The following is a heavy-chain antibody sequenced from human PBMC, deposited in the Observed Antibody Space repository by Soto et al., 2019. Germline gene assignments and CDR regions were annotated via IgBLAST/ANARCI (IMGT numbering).Heavy chain of an antibody. Sequence: GGSLRLSCAASGFTFSSYAMSWVRQAPGKGLEWVSAISGSGGSTYYADSVKGRFTISRDNSKNTLYLQMNSLRAEDTAVYYCAKPLGEYGISNLYYYYGMDVWGQGTTVTVSS. J-gene: IGHJ6*02. CDR2: ISGSGGST. D-gene: IGHD2-15*01. CDR3: AKPLGEYGISNLYYYYGMDV. CDR1: GFTFSSYA. V-gene: IGHV3-23*01.